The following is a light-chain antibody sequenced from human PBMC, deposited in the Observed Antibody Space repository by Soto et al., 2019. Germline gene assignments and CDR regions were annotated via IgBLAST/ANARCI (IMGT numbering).Light chain of an antibody. CDR2: FAS. V-gene: IGKV1-9*01. J-gene: IGKJ1*01. CDR3: QQFNSYPRT. CDR1: QGISNL. Sequence: DIQLTQSPSFLSASEGDRVTIACRASQGISNLLAWYQQKPGKAPKLLISFASTLQSGGPSRFTGSGSGTEFTLTISSLQPEDFTTYYCQQFNSYPRTCGQGTKVEIK.